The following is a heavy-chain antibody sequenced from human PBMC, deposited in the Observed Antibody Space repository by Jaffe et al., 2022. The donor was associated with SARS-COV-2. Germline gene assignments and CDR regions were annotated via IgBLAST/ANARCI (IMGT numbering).Heavy chain of an antibody. CDR2: MNPNSGNT. CDR3: ARAIRITMVRGVIIAYYYYMDV. CDR1: GYTFTSYD. D-gene: IGHD3-10*01. V-gene: IGHV1-8*01. Sequence: QVQLVQSGAEVKKPGASVKVSCKASGYTFTSYDINWVRQATGQGLEWMGWMNPNSGNTGYAQKFQGRVTMTRNTSISTAYMELSSLRSEDTAVYYCARAIRITMVRGVIIAYYYYMDVWGKGTTVTVSS. J-gene: IGHJ6*03.